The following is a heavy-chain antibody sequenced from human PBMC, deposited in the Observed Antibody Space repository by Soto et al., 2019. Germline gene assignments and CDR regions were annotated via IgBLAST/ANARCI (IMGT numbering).Heavy chain of an antibody. V-gene: IGHV1-46*01. D-gene: IGHD5-12*01. Sequence: ASVKVSCKASGYTFTSHYMHWARQAPGQGLEWMGVINPSGDSTWYAQKFQGRLTMSRDTTTSTDYMELDSLRSDDTAVYFCARDNSGGDSWWFDPWGQGTLVTVSS. CDR3: ARDNSGGDSWWFDP. CDR1: GYTFTSHY. CDR2: INPSGDST. J-gene: IGHJ5*02.